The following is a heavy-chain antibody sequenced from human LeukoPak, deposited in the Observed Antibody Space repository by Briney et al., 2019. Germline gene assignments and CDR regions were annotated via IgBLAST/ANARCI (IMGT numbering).Heavy chain of an antibody. CDR2: ISNSGTT. V-gene: IGHV4-59*01. D-gene: IGHD4-17*01. J-gene: IGHJ5*02. CDR3: ARVVRGAVTSNCFDP. CDR1: GGSINDYY. Sequence: PSETLSLTCAVSGGSINDYYWTWIRQAPGKGLEWIGYISNSGTTDYNPSLKSRVTMSVDTSNNEFSLRLTSVTAADTAMYYCARVVRGAVTSNCFDPWGQGTLVTVSS.